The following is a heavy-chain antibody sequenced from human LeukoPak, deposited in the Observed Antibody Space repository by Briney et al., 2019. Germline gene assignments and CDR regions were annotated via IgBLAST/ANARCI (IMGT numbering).Heavy chain of an antibody. Sequence: SVKVSCKASGYTFTGYYMHWVRQAPGQGLEWMGGIIPIFGTANYAQKFQGRVTITADKSTSTAYMELSSLRSEDTAVYYCARASYDSSGYYYGTFDYWGQGTLVTVSS. V-gene: IGHV1-69*06. D-gene: IGHD3-22*01. J-gene: IGHJ4*02. CDR3: ARASYDSSGYYYGTFDY. CDR2: IIPIFGTA. CDR1: GYTFTGYY.